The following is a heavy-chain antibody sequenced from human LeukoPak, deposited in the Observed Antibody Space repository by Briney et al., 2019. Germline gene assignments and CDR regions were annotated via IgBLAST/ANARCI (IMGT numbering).Heavy chain of an antibody. CDR2: IKQDGSDK. V-gene: IGHV3-7*01. Sequence: QPGGSLRLSCAASGFTFSSYWMTWVRQAPGKGLEWVANIKQDGSDKYYVDSVKGRFTISRDNAKNSLYLQMNSLRAEDTAVYYCAKAKASGPTRGAFDIWGQGTMVTVSS. D-gene: IGHD5-12*01. CDR3: AKAKASGPTRGAFDI. CDR1: GFTFSSYW. J-gene: IGHJ3*02.